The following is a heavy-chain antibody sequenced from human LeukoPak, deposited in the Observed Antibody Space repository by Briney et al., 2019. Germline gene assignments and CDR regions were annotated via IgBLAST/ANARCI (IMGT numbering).Heavy chain of an antibody. Sequence: PGGSLRLSCAASGFTFSDHYIDWVRQAPGKGLEWVGRTRNKANSYTTEYAASVKGRFTISRDDSKNSLYLQMNSLKTEDTAVYYCARVGAGYYYDYWGQGTLVTVSS. CDR2: TRNKANSYTT. CDR3: ARVGAGYYYDY. J-gene: IGHJ4*02. CDR1: GFTFSDHY. D-gene: IGHD1-26*01. V-gene: IGHV3-72*01.